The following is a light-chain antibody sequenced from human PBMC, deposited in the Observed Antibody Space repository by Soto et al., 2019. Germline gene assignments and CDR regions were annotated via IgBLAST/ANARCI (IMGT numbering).Light chain of an antibody. J-gene: IGKJ1*01. CDR1: QSLVHSDGNTY. CDR2: KVS. V-gene: IGKV2-30*02. Sequence: DVVLTQSPLSLPVTLGQPASISCRSSQSLVHSDGNTYLSWFQQRPGQSPRRLIYKVSNWDSGVPDRFSGSGSGPDFTLKIRRVEAEDVGFYYCMQATYWPWTFGQGTKVEIK. CDR3: MQATYWPWT.